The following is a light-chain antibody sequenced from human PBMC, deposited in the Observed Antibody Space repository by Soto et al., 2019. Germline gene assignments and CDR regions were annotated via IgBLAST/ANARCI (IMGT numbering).Light chain of an antibody. CDR2: DAS. V-gene: IGKV3-11*01. CDR1: QSVSSY. Sequence: EIVLTQSPATLSLSPGDRATLSCRASQSVSSYLAWYQQRHAQAPRLLIYDASNRATGIPARVSGSGSGTDFPLTISSLEPEDLAVYYCQQRSNWPPITFGHGTRLEIK. J-gene: IGKJ5*01. CDR3: QQRSNWPPIT.